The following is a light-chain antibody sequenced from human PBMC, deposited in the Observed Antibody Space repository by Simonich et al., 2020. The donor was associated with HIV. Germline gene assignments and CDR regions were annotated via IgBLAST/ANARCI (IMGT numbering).Light chain of an antibody. CDR2: GAS. Sequence: EIVLTQSPGTLSLSPGERATLSCRASQSVSSSYLAWYQQKSGKAPRLLIYGASNRATGIPDRFSGSGSGTDFTLTISRLEPEDFAVYYCQQYGSSPPYTFGQGTKLEIK. CDR3: QQYGSSPPYT. CDR1: QSVSSSY. V-gene: IGKV3-20*01. J-gene: IGKJ2*01.